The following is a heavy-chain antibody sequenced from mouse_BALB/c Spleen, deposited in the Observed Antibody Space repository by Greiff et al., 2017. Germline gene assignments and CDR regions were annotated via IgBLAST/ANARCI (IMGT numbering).Heavy chain of an antibody. V-gene: IGHV1-15*01. Sequence: LVESGAELVRPGASVTLSCKASGYTFTDYEMHWVKQTPVHGLEWIGAIDPETGGTAYNQKFKGKATLTADKSSSTAYMELRSLTSEDSAVYYCTRGSGNYGYYYAMDYWGQGTSVTVSS. D-gene: IGHD2-1*01. CDR2: IDPETGGT. J-gene: IGHJ4*01. CDR1: GYTFTDYE. CDR3: TRGSGNYGYYYAMDY.